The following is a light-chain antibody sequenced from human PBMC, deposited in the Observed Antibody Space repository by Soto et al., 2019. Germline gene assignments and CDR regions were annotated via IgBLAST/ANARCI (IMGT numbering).Light chain of an antibody. V-gene: IGLV1-44*01. CDR3: AAWDDSLNAFV. CDR1: SSNIGGNT. Sequence: QSVLTQPPSASGTPGQRVTISCSGSSSNIGGNTVNWYQQLPGTAPKLLIYGNDHRPSGVPDRFSGSKSGTSASLAISGLQSEDEADYYCAAWDDSLNAFVFGTGTKVTVL. CDR2: GND. J-gene: IGLJ1*01.